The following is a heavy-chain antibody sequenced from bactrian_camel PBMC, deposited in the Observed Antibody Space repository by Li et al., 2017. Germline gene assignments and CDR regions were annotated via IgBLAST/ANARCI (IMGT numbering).Heavy chain of an antibody. CDR1: KYSRSDNC. V-gene: IGHV3-3*01. Sequence: HVQLVESGGGSVQAGGSLRLSCTTSKYSRSDNCLAWFRQTPGKEREGVAGIYSAGGNTYYADSVKGRFTNTQDNTDNTVYLQMDSLKPEDTAMYYCAADCSTRLVCSGGSCTTSLGLDAFGLWGQGTQVTVS. CDR2: IYSAGGNT. CDR3: AADCSTRLVCSGGSCTTSLGLDAFGL. J-gene: IGHJ6*01. D-gene: IGHD2*01.